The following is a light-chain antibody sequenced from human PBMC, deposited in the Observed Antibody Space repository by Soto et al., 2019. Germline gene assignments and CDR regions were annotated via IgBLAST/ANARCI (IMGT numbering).Light chain of an antibody. Sequence: IQMTQSPSSVSASVGDSVTITCRASQLISSWLAWYRVKPGKAPKLLIYGASNRESGVPSRFSGSESGTLFTLTINSLQPEDFATYYCQQASSFPLTFGGGTTVEI. CDR2: GAS. J-gene: IGKJ4*01. CDR3: QQASSFPLT. CDR1: QLISSW. V-gene: IGKV1-12*01.